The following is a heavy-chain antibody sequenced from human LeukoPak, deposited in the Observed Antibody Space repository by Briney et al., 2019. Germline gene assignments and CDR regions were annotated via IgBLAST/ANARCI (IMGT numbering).Heavy chain of an antibody. Sequence: ASVKVSCKASGYTFTSYGISWVRLAPGQGLEWMGWISAYNGNTNYAQKLQGRVTMTTDTSTSTAYMELRSLRSDDTAVYYCARAPRGVVPAAYDYWGQGTLVTVSS. CDR2: ISAYNGNT. D-gene: IGHD2-2*01. V-gene: IGHV1-18*01. CDR1: GYTFTSYG. J-gene: IGHJ4*02. CDR3: ARAPRGVVPAAYDY.